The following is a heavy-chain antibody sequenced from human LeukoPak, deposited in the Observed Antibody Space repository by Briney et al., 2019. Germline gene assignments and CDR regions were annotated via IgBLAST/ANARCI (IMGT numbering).Heavy chain of an antibody. V-gene: IGHV3-23*01. J-gene: IGHJ4*02. CDR3: AREAWRLGLRVMRRYYFDY. Sequence: GGSLRLSCAASGFTFSSYAMSWVRQAPGKGLEWVSAISGSGGSTYYADSVKGRFNIPRDNSKTTLYLQMNSLRAAATAVYYCAREAWRLGLRVMRRYYFDYWGQGAPVTASS. CDR1: GFTFSSYA. D-gene: IGHD3-16*01. CDR2: ISGSGGST.